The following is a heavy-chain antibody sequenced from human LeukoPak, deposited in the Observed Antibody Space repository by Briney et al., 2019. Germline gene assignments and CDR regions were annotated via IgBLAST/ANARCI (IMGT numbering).Heavy chain of an antibody. CDR2: IYNSVTT. V-gene: IGHV4-59*12. CDR3: ARAGGYYYYYGMDV. D-gene: IGHD3-16*01. J-gene: IGHJ6*02. Sequence: SETLSLTCTVSGGSISSYYCNWFRQPPGKGLEWIGYIYNSVTTNYNPSLKSRVTISVDMSKNQFSLRLSSVTAADTAVYYCARAGGYYYYYGMDVWGQGTTVTVSS. CDR1: GGSISSYY.